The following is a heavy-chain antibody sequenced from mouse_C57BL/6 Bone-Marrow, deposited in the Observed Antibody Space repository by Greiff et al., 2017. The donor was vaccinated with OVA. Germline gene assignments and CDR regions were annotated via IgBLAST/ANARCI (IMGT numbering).Heavy chain of an antibody. Sequence: EVQVVESGGGLVKPGGSLKLSCAASGFTFSSYTMSWVRQTPEKRLEWVATISGGGGNTYYPDSVKGRFTISRDNAKNTLYLQMSSLRSEDTALYYCASRWGYAMDYWGQGTSVTVSS. V-gene: IGHV5-9*01. CDR1: GFTFSSYT. CDR2: ISGGGGNT. CDR3: ASRWGYAMDY. J-gene: IGHJ4*01. D-gene: IGHD1-1*02.